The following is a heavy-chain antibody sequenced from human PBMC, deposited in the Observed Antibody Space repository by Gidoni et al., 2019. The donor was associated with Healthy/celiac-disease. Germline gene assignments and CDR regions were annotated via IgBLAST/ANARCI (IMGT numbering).Heavy chain of an antibody. CDR1: GGSFSGYY. D-gene: IGHD3-16*01. Sequence: QVQLQQWGAGLLKPSETLSLTCAVYGGSFSGYYWSWIRPPPGKGLEWIGEINHSGSTNYNPSLKSRVTISVDTSKNQFSLKLSSVTAADTAVYYCARGRFRLFLDYWGQGTLVTVSS. V-gene: IGHV4-34*01. CDR3: ARGRFRLFLDY. CDR2: INHSGST. J-gene: IGHJ4*02.